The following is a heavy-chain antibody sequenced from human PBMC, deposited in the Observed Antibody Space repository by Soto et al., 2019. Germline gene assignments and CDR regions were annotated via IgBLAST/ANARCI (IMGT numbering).Heavy chain of an antibody. Sequence: VSVKVSCKASGYTFTSYGISWVRQAPGQGLEWMGWISAYNGNTNYAQKLQGRVTMTTDTSTSTAYMELRSLRSDDTAVYYCARRFVVVAAKRAHNWFDPWGQGTLVTVSS. J-gene: IGHJ5*02. V-gene: IGHV1-18*01. CDR2: ISAYNGNT. D-gene: IGHD2-15*01. CDR3: ARRFVVVAAKRAHNWFDP. CDR1: GYTFTSYG.